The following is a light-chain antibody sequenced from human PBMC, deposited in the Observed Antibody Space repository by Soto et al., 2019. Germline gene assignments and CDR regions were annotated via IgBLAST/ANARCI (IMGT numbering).Light chain of an antibody. CDR2: GAS. CDR3: QQYGSSPRT. V-gene: IGKV3-20*01. J-gene: IGKJ1*01. CDR1: QSVSSNY. Sequence: EIVLTQSPGTLSLSPGERATLSCRASQSVSSNYLAWYQQKLGQAPRLLIYGASSRATGIPDRFSGSGSETEFTLTISRLEPEDFAVYYCQQYGSSPRTFGQGTKVEIK.